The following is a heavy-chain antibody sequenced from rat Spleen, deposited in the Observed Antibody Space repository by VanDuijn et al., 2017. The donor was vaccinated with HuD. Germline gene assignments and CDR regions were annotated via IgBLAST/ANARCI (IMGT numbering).Heavy chain of an antibody. V-gene: IGHV5-7*01. CDR1: GFNFSDYY. Sequence: EVQLVESGGGLVQPGRSMKLSCAASGFNFSDYYMAWVRQAPTTGLEWVATISYDGSRTYYRDSVKGRFTISRDNAKSILYLQMDSLRSEDTATYFCARPNYPGFNFFDYWGQGVMVTVSS. CDR2: ISYDGSRT. CDR3: ARPNYPGFNFFDY. D-gene: IGHD1-4*01. J-gene: IGHJ2*01.